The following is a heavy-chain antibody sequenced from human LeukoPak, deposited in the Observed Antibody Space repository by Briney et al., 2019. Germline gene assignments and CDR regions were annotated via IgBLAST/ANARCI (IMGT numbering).Heavy chain of an antibody. J-gene: IGHJ6*03. CDR1: GGSFSSYY. D-gene: IGHD6-19*01. Sequence: PSETLSLTCAVYGGSFSSYYWGWIRQPPGKGLEWIGSIYYSGSTYYNPSLKSRVTISVDTSKNQFSLKLSSVTAADTAVYYCARHPGYSSGWSSGGYYMDVWGKGTTVTISS. CDR3: ARHPGYSSGWSSGGYYMDV. V-gene: IGHV4-39*01. CDR2: IYYSGST.